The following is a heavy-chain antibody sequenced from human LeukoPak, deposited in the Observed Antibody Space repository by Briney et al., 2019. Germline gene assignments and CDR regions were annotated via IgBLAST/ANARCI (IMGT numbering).Heavy chain of an antibody. D-gene: IGHD5/OR15-5a*01. J-gene: IGHJ4*02. V-gene: IGHV4-39*07. CDR3: ATERTSVYNY. CDR1: GASISSSRYY. CDR2: IYYSGST. Sequence: PSETLSLTCTVSGASISSSRYYWVWTRQPPGKGLEWIGSIYYSGSTYYNSSLKSRVTISMDTSKNQFSLKLSSVTAADTAVYYCATERTSVYNYWGQGTLVTVSS.